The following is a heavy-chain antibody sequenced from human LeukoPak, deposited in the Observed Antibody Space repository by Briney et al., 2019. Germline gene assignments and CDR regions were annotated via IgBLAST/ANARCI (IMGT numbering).Heavy chain of an antibody. Sequence: ASVKVSCKASGYTFTGYYMHWVRQAPGQGLEWMGWINPNSGGTNYAQKFQGRVTMTRDTSISTAYMELSRLRSDDTAVYCCARDLSLARYIAAAGTNWFDPWGQGTLVTVSS. CDR3: ARDLSLARYIAAAGTNWFDP. CDR1: GYTFTGYY. D-gene: IGHD6-13*01. V-gene: IGHV1-2*02. CDR2: INPNSGGT. J-gene: IGHJ5*02.